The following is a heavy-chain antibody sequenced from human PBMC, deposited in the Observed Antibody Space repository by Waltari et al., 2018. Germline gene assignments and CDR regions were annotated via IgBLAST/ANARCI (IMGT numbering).Heavy chain of an antibody. CDR2: IYPGDSET. V-gene: IGHV5-51*01. CDR3: VRQVGTNWLDP. J-gene: IGHJ5*02. Sequence: EVQLVQSGAEVKKPGESLKLSCQASGYTFTNYWIGWVRQLPGKGLEWMGIIYPGDSETTYSPSFEGQVTISADKSISVAYLQWSSLKASDTAMYYCVRQVGTNWLDPWGQGTQVTVSS. CDR1: GYTFTNYW. D-gene: IGHD5-12*01.